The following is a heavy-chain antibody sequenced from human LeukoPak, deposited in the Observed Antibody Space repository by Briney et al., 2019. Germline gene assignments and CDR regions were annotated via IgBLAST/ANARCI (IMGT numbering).Heavy chain of an antibody. CDR1: GGTFSSYA. J-gene: IGHJ3*02. CDR2: IIPIFGTA. V-gene: IGHV1-69*13. CDR3: ARGNYGYFAFDI. Sequence: GASVKVSCKASGGTFSSYAISWVRQAPGQGLEWMGGIIPIFGTANYAQKFQGRVTITADESTSTAYMELSSLRSEDTAVYYCARGNYGYFAFDIWGQGTMVTVSS. D-gene: IGHD5-18*01.